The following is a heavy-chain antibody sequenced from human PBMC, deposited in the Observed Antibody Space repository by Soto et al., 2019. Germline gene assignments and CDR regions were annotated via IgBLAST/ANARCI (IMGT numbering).Heavy chain of an antibody. D-gene: IGHD6-19*01. J-gene: IGHJ4*02. CDR2: INAGNGNT. V-gene: IGHV1-3*01. CDR1: GYTFTSYA. CDR3: ARWRAVAGLYYFDY. Sequence: QVQLVQSGAEVKKPGASVKVSCKASGYTFTSYAMHWVRQAPGQRIEWMEWINAGNGNTRYSQKFQARVTITRETSERTAYMELSRLRSEDTAVYYCARWRAVAGLYYFDYWGQGTLVTVSS.